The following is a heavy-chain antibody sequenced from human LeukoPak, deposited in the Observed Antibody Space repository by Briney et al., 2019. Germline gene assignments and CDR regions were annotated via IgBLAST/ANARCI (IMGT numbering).Heavy chain of an antibody. CDR2: INPDGATT. CDR3: VRLLDVDY. V-gene: IGHV3-74*01. D-gene: IGHD1-1*01. CDR1: GFPFRNYW. Sequence: PGVSLRLFCAASGFPFRNYWMHWVRQAPGKGLVWVSRINPDGATTDYAGSVKGRFTISRDNAKNMVYLQLDSLRAEDSAVYYCVRLLDVDYWGQGTLVTVSS. J-gene: IGHJ4*02.